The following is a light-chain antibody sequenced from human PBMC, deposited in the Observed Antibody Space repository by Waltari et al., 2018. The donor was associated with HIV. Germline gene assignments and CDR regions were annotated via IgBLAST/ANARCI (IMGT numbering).Light chain of an antibody. V-gene: IGKV1-5*03. J-gene: IGKJ1*01. CDR2: KAS. CDR1: QSINSW. CDR3: QQYHIYST. Sequence: DIQMTQSPSTLSASVGDRVDITCRASQSINSWLAWYQQKPGKAPNLLIYKASTLERGVPSRFSGSGSGTEFTLTISSLQSDDSATYFCQQYHIYSTFGQGTKVEIK.